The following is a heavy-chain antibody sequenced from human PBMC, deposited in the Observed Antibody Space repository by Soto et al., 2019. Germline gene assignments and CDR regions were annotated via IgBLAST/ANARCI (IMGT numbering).Heavy chain of an antibody. Sequence: GGSLRLSCAASGITFSNFEMNWVRQAPGKGLEWVSYISSTGSTKYYADSVKGRFTISRDNDKNSLYLEMKSLRAEDTAVYYCAIDYSGSGTYYFWGQGTLVTVSS. CDR1: GITFSNFE. D-gene: IGHD3-10*01. V-gene: IGHV3-48*03. CDR3: AIDYSGSGTYYF. CDR2: ISSTGSTK. J-gene: IGHJ4*02.